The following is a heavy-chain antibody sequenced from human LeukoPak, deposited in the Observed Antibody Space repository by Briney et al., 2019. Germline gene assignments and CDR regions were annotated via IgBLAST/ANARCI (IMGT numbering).Heavy chain of an antibody. CDR2: IYYNGNT. D-gene: IGHD3-3*01. J-gene: IGHJ4*02. V-gene: IGHV4-39*02. Sequence: SETLSLTCTVSGDSIISSSFNYWGWIRQPPGKGLEWIGSIYYNGNTYYNTSLESRATIFVDTSKNQFSLKLRSVTAADTAVYYCARETTYYDFWSGYLYFDYWGQGTLVTVSS. CDR1: GDSIISSSFNY. CDR3: ARETTYYDFWSGYLYFDY.